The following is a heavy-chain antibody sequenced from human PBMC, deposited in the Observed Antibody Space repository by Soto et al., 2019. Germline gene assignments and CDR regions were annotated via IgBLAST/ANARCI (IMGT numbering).Heavy chain of an antibody. CDR3: ARGGLVPAAMLGSFDY. V-gene: IGHV3-21*01. J-gene: IGHJ4*02. CDR2: ISSSSSYI. Sequence: GGSLRLSCAASGFTFSSYSMNWVRQAPGKGLEWVSSISSSSSYIYYADSVKGRFTISRDNAKNSLYLQMNSLRAEDTAVYYCARGGLVPAAMLGSFDYWGQGTLVTVSS. D-gene: IGHD2-2*01. CDR1: GFTFSSYS.